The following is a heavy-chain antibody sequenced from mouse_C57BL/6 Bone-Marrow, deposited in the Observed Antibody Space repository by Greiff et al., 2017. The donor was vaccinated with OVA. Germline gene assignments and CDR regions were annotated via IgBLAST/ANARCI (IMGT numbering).Heavy chain of an antibody. V-gene: IGHV1-22*01. J-gene: IGHJ1*03. D-gene: IGHD2-5*01. CDR3: ARYSNYKWYFDV. CDR2: INPNNGGT. CDR1: GYTFTDYN. Sequence: VQLQQSGAELVRPGTSVKMSCKASGYTFTDYNMHWVKQSHGKSLEWIGYINPNNGGTSYNQKFKGKATLTVNKSSSTAYMELRSLTSEDSAVYYCARYSNYKWYFDVWGTGTTVTVSS.